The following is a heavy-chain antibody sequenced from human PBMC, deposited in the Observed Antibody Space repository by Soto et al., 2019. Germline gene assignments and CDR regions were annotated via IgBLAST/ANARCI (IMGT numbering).Heavy chain of an antibody. J-gene: IGHJ6*02. CDR3: AKEYSDYYYYYGMDV. Sequence: GGSLRLSCAVSGFTFSRYAMSWVRQAPGKGLEWVSAIVGSGDSTYYADSVKGRFTMSRDNSKNTLYLQMNSLRAEDTAVYYCAKEYSDYYYYYGMDVWGQGTTVTVS. V-gene: IGHV3-23*01. CDR1: GFTFSRYA. D-gene: IGHD4-17*01. CDR2: IVGSGDST.